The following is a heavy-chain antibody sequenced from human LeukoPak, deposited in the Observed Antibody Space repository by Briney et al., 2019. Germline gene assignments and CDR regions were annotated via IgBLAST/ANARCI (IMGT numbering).Heavy chain of an antibody. V-gene: IGHV6-1*01. CDR1: GDSVSSNTAA. D-gene: IGHD6-19*01. CDR2: TYYRSKWYN. J-gene: IGHJ4*02. CDR3: ARGITVIGYYFDY. Sequence: SQTLSLTCAISGDSVSSNTAAWNWIRLSPSRGLEWLGRTYYRSKWYNDYPVSVKGRITINPDTSKNQSSLQLNSVTPEDTAVYYCARGITVIGYYFDYWGQGTLVTVSS.